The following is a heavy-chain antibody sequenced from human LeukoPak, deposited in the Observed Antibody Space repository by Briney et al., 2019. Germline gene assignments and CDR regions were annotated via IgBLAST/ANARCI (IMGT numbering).Heavy chain of an antibody. V-gene: IGHV3-23*01. D-gene: IGHD5-18*01. CDR1: GFTFSSYA. J-gene: IGHJ4*02. Sequence: GGSLRLSCAASGFTFSSYAMSWVRQAPGKGLEWVATISGTGVITYYPDSVKGRFTISRDNSKNTLFLHMNSLRDEDTAVYYCAKERGGYSYGPHYYFDYWGQGTLVTVSS. CDR3: AKERGGYSYGPHYYFDY. CDR2: ISGTGVIT.